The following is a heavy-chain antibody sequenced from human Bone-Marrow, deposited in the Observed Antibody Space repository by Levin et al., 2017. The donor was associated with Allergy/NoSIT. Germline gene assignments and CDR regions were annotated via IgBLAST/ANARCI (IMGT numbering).Heavy chain of an antibody. CDR1: GFSFSSFA. V-gene: IGHV3-23*01. CDR2: ITSTADTT. J-gene: IGHJ4*02. CDR3: AKIPYYDSGSADY. D-gene: IGHD3-10*01. Sequence: GGSLRLSCAASGFSFSSFAMTWIRQAPGKGLEWVAFITSTADTTHYADSVKGRFTISRDNIENTVYLEMNSLRVEDTAIYYCAKIPYYDSGSADYWGQGTLVTVSS.